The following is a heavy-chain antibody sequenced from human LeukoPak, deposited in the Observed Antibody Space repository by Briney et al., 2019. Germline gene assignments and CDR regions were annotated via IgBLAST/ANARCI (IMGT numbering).Heavy chain of an antibody. CDR1: GFTFSSYS. Sequence: GGSLRLSCAASGFTFSSYSMNWVRQAPGKGLEWVSFISSSRSYIYYADSVRGRFTISRDNAKNSLYLQMNSLKTEDTAVYYCTRDQTPYYWGQGTLVTVSS. CDR3: TRDQTPYY. J-gene: IGHJ4*02. V-gene: IGHV3-21*03. CDR2: ISSSRSYI.